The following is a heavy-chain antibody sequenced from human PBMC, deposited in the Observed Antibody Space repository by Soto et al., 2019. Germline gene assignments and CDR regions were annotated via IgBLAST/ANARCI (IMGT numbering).Heavy chain of an antibody. CDR2: SSWNSGSI. Sequence: EVQLVESGGGLVQPGRSLRLSCAASGFTFDDYAMHWVRQAPGKGLEWVSGSSWNSGSIGYAESVKGRFTISRDNAKNSLYLQMNSLRAEDTALYYCARYNWNDGGWFDPWGQGTLVTVSS. CDR1: GFTFDDYA. D-gene: IGHD1-1*01. CDR3: ARYNWNDGGWFDP. V-gene: IGHV3-9*01. J-gene: IGHJ5*02.